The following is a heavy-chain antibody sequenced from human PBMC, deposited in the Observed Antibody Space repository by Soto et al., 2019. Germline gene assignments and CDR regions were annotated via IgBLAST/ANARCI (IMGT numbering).Heavy chain of an antibody. CDR2: ISYDGSNK. CDR1: GFTFSSYA. Sequence: QVQLVESGGGVVQPGRSLRLSCAAFGFTFSSYAMHWVRQAPGKRLAWVAVISYDGSNKFYAESVKGLFIMSRDNSKNTLYLQMNSLRAEDTAVYYCARPQWRDYYNWGYFELWGRGTLVTLSS. V-gene: IGHV3-30-3*01. J-gene: IGHJ2*01. CDR3: ARPQWRDYYNWGYFEL. D-gene: IGHD3-22*01.